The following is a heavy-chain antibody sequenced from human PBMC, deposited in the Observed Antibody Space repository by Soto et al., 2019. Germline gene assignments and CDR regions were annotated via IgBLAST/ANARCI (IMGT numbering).Heavy chain of an antibody. CDR2: ISGSGGST. V-gene: IGHV3-23*01. CDR3: ANSGYGSGSRFDY. Sequence: EVQLLESGGGLVQPGGSLRLSCAASGFTLSSYAMSWVRQAPGKGLEWVSAISGSGGSTYYADSVKGRFTISRDNSKNTLYLQMNSLRAEDTAVYYCANSGYGSGSRFDYWGQGTLVTVSS. D-gene: IGHD3-10*01. J-gene: IGHJ4*02. CDR1: GFTLSSYA.